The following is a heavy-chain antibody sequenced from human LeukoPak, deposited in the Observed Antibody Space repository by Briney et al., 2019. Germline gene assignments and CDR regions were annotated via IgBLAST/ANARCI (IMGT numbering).Heavy chain of an antibody. V-gene: IGHV5-51*01. D-gene: IGHD3-9*01. Sequence: KAGESLKISCKGSGYSFTSYWIGWVRQMPGKGLEWMGIIYPGDSDTRYSPSFQGQVTISADKSISTAYLQWSSLKASDTAMYYCARLDYDILTGYYSVIGWFDPWGQGTLVTVSS. CDR1: GYSFTSYW. J-gene: IGHJ5*02. CDR3: ARLDYDILTGYYSVIGWFDP. CDR2: IYPGDSDT.